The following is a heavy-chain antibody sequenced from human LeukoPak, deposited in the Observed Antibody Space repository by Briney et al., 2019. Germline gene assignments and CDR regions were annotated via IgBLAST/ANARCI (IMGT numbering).Heavy chain of an antibody. V-gene: IGHV3-48*01. CDR1: GFTFSSYS. CDR2: ISSSSSTI. Sequence: PGGSLRLSCAASGFTFSSYSMNWVRQAPGKGLEWVSYISSSSSTIYYAGSVKGRFTISRDNAKNSLYLQMNSLRAEDTAVYYCARGLILEWLPSYYFDYWGQGTLVTVSS. D-gene: IGHD2-15*01. J-gene: IGHJ4*02. CDR3: ARGLILEWLPSYYFDY.